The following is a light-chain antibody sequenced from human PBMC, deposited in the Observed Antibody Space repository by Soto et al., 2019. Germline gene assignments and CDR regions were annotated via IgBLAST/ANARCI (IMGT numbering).Light chain of an antibody. CDR3: QQYSSWPPWT. V-gene: IGKV3-15*01. CDR2: GAS. Sequence: EIVMTQSPATLSVSPVERATVSCRASQSVRSNLAWYQQKPGQAPRLLIYGASTRATGIPARFRGSGSGTEFTLTIDSLQSEDFAVYYCQQYSSWPPWTFGQGTKVDI. CDR1: QSVRSN. J-gene: IGKJ1*01.